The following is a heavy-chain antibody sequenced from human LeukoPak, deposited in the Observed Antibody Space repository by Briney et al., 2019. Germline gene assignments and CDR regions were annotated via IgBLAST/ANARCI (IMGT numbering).Heavy chain of an antibody. D-gene: IGHD5-12*01. CDR1: GGSISSSSYY. J-gene: IGHJ6*03. V-gene: IGHV4-39*07. Sequence: SETLSLTCTVSGGSISSSSYYWGWIRQPPGKGLEWIGSIYYSGSTYYNPSLKSRVTISVDTSKNQFSLKLSSVTAADTAVYYCARATVDIVATIEGDCYYYYYYMDVWGKGTTVTVSS. CDR3: ARATVDIVATIEGDCYYYYYYMDV. CDR2: IYYSGST.